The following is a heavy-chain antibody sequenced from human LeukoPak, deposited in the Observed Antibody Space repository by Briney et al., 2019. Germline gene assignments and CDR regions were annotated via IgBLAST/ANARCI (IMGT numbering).Heavy chain of an antibody. CDR1: GFTFSSYW. Sequence: GGSLRLSCAASGFTFSSYWMSWVRQAPGKGLEWVANIKQDGSEKYYVDSAKGRFTISRDNAKNSLYLQMNGLRAEDTAVYYCARVADCSGGSCYSGVVYFDYWGQGTLVTVSS. D-gene: IGHD2-15*01. CDR3: ARVADCSGGSCYSGVVYFDY. CDR2: IKQDGSEK. J-gene: IGHJ4*02. V-gene: IGHV3-7*01.